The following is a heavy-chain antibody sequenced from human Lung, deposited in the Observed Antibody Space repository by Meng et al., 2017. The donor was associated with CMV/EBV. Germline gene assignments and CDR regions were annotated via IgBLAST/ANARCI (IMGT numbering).Heavy chain of an antibody. Sequence: SGXXLVXPTQTLMLTCSVSGESLSTTAVGVGWIRQPPGKALEWLTLIYWNDDERYTPSLRSRLSITKDTYKHQVVLTMTNMDPGDNATYYCALLPLRSYGFDWVLDSWXKGIXVTVSS. D-gene: IGHD3-9*01. V-gene: IGHV2-5*01. J-gene: IGHJ4*02. CDR3: ALLPLRSYGFDWVLDS. CDR1: GESLSTTAVG. CDR2: IYWNDDE.